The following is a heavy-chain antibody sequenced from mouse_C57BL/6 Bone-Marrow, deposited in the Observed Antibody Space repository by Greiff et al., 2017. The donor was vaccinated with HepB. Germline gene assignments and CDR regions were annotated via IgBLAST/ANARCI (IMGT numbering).Heavy chain of an antibody. J-gene: IGHJ2*01. CDR3: ARAGIYYGNYGY. D-gene: IGHD2-1*01. CDR2: IHPNSGST. CDR1: GYTFTSYW. Sequence: VQLQQPGAELVKPGASVKLSCKASGYTFTSYWMHWVKQRPGQGLEWIGMIHPNSGSTNYNEKFKSKATLTVDKSSSTAYMQLSSLTSEDSAVYYCARAGIYYGNYGYWGQGTTLTVSS. V-gene: IGHV1-64*01.